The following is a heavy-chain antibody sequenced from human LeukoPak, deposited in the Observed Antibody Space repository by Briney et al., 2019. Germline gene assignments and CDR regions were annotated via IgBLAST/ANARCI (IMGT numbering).Heavy chain of an antibody. V-gene: IGHV1-2*02. CDR3: AKFWHSDS. J-gene: IGHJ4*02. CDR1: GYTFTAYY. CDR2: IDPNSGTT. Sequence: GASVKVSCKASGYTFTAYYLHWVRQAPGQGLEWMGWIDPNSGTTVYAQKFQGRVTLTRVTSFSAVYMHLSGLTLDDTAVYYCAKFWHSDSWGQGTLVTVS.